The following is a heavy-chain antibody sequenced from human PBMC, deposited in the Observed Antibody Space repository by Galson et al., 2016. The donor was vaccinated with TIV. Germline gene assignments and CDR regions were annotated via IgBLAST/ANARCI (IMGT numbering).Heavy chain of an antibody. CDR2: ISSSGSPI. V-gene: IGHV3-48*03. CDR1: GFTFSSSK. J-gene: IGHJ4*02. D-gene: IGHD6-6*01. CDR3: SSSSEDY. Sequence: SLRLSCAASGFTFSSSKMNWVRQAPGKGLEWVSYISSSGSPIYYTDSVKGRFTISRDNAKNSLYLQMNSLRAEDTAVYYCSSSSEDYGGQGTLVTVSS.